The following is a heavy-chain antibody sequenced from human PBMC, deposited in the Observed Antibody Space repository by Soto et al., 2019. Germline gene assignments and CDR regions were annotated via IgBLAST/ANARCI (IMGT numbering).Heavy chain of an antibody. Sequence: EVQLVESGGGLVQPGRSLRLSCAASGFTFDDYAMHWVRQAPGKGLEWVSGISWNSGSIGYADSVKGRFTISRDNAKNSLYLQMNRLRAEDTALYYCAKVYSYGLDYWGQGTLVTVSS. CDR1: GFTFDDYA. CDR3: AKVYSYGLDY. V-gene: IGHV3-9*01. J-gene: IGHJ4*02. CDR2: ISWNSGSI. D-gene: IGHD5-18*01.